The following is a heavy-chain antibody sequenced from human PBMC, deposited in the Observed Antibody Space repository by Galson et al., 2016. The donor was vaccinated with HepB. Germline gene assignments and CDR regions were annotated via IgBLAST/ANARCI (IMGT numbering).Heavy chain of an antibody. CDR1: GYTFTNYD. Sequence: SVKVSCKASGYTFTNYDITWVRQAPGQGLEWMGWMNPSSANTGYAQKFRGRVTMTRDTSISTAFRELSSLTSEDTAIYYCARGIRNLLYSDYWAQGTLVTVSS. V-gene: IGHV1-8*01. CDR3: ARGIRNLLYSDY. J-gene: IGHJ4*02. CDR2: MNPSSANT. D-gene: IGHD1-14*01.